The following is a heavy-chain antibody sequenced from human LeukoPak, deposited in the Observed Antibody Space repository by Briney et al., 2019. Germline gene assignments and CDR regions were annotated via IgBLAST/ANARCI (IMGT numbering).Heavy chain of an antibody. V-gene: IGHV3-23*01. Sequence: GGSLRLSCAASGFTFSSYAMSWVRQAPGKGLEWVSAISGGGGSTYYADSVKGRFTISRDNSKNTLYLQMNSLRAEDTAVYYCGGGVRPPTVTPAGYWGQGTLVTVSS. J-gene: IGHJ4*02. CDR3: GGGVRPPTVTPAGY. CDR2: ISGGGGST. D-gene: IGHD4-17*01. CDR1: GFTFSSYA.